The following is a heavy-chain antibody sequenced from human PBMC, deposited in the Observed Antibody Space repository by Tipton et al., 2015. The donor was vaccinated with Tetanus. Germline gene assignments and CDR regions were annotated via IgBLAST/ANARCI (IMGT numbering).Heavy chain of an antibody. Sequence: SCAASGFTFSSYAMHWVRQAPGQGLEWMGWINPNSGGTNYAQKFQGWVTMTRDTSISTAYMELSRLRSDDTAVYYCARDHYDILTGPTYGMDVWGQGTTFTVSS. CDR1: GFTFSSYA. V-gene: IGHV1-2*04. J-gene: IGHJ6*02. CDR2: INPNSGGT. CDR3: ARDHYDILTGPTYGMDV. D-gene: IGHD3-9*01.